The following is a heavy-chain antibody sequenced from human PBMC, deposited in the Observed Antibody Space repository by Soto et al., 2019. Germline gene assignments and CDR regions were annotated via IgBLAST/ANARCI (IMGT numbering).Heavy chain of an antibody. CDR1: GYTFTNYG. D-gene: IGHD6-25*01. J-gene: IGHJ6*02. Sequence: QVQLVQSGAELKKPGASVKVSCKASGYTFTNYGISWVRQAPGQGLEWMGWINTYHGNTKYAQKLQGRVTMTKDTSTSTAYMELTSLRSDDTAVYYCARSPGYSAGWGYFYYGMKIWGQGTTVIVSS. V-gene: IGHV1-18*01. CDR2: INTYHGNT. CDR3: ARSPGYSAGWGYFYYGMKI.